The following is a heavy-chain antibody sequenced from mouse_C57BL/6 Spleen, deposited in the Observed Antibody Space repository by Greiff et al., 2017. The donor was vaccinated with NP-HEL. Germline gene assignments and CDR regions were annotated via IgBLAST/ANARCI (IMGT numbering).Heavy chain of an antibody. V-gene: IGHV1-64*01. CDR3: ASIYYDYEAFDY. D-gene: IGHD2-4*01. Sequence: VQLQQPGAELVKPGASVKLSCKASGYTFTSYWMHWVKQRPGQGLEWIGMIHPNSGSTNYNEKFKSKATLTVDKSSSTAYMQLSSLTSEDSAVYYCASIYYDYEAFDYWGQGTTLTVSS. J-gene: IGHJ2*01. CDR1: GYTFTSYW. CDR2: IHPNSGST.